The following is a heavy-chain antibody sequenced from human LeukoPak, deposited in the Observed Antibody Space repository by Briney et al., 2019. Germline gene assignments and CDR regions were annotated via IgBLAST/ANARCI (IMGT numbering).Heavy chain of an antibody. V-gene: IGHV4-59*01. CDR1: GGSISSYY. CDR2: IYYSGST. D-gene: IGHD3-3*01. CDR3: ARSRFRITIFGVVMNWFDP. Sequence: PSETLSLTCTVSGGSISSYYWSWIRQPPGKGLEWIGYIYYSGSTNYNPSLKSRVTISVDTSKNQFSLKLSSVTAADTAVYYCARSRFRITIFGVVMNWFDPWGQGTLVTVSS. J-gene: IGHJ5*02.